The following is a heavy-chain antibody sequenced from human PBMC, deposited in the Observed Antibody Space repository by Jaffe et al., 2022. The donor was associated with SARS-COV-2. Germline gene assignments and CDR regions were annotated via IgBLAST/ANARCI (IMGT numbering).Heavy chain of an antibody. Sequence: QVQLVQSGAEVKKPGSSVKVSCKASGGTFSSYIVNWVRQAPGEGLEWMGRIIPILGITNYAQKFQGRVTITADKSTSTAYMELSSLRSEDTAVYYCARGVDYYDSKNGMDVWGQGTTVTVSS. CDR3: ARGVDYYDSKNGMDV. J-gene: IGHJ6*02. CDR1: GGTFSSYI. D-gene: IGHD3-22*01. CDR2: IIPILGIT. V-gene: IGHV1-69*02.